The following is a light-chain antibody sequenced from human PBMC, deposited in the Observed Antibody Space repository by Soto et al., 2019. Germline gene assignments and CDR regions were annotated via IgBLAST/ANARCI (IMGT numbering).Light chain of an antibody. Sequence: QSVLTQPAAVSGCPGQSITISCTGTSSDVGGYNYVSWYQQHPGTAPKLMIYEVSNRPSGVSNRFSGSKSDNTASLTISGLQAEDEADYYCSSYTGSSTIFGTGTKVTVL. J-gene: IGLJ1*01. CDR3: SSYTGSSTI. V-gene: IGLV2-14*01. CDR1: SSDVGGYNY. CDR2: EVS.